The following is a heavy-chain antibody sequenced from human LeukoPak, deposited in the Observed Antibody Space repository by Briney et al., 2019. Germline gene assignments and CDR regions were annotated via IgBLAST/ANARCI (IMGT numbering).Heavy chain of an antibody. CDR1: GFTFDDYG. V-gene: IGHV3-20*04. Sequence: GGSLRLSCAASGFTFDDYGMSWVRQAPGKGLEWVSGINWNGGSTGYADSVKGRFTISRDNAKNSLYLQMNSLRAEEAALYYCARVRGYYDSSGYIDYWGQGTLVTVSS. CDR3: ARVRGYYDSSGYIDY. CDR2: INWNGGST. J-gene: IGHJ4*02. D-gene: IGHD3-22*01.